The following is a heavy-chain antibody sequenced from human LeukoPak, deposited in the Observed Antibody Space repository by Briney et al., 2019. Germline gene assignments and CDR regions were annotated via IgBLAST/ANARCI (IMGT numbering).Heavy chain of an antibody. V-gene: IGHV1-24*01. D-gene: IGHD6-13*01. J-gene: IGHJ4*02. CDR3: ATEGLAAAGTLGS. CDR2: FDPEDGET. CDR1: GYTLTELS. Sequence: RRGSVKVSCKVSGYTLTELSMHWVRQAPGKGLEWVGGFDPEDGETIYAQKFQGRVTMTEDTSTDTVYMELSSLRSEETAVYYCATEGLAAAGTLGSGGQGTLVTVSS.